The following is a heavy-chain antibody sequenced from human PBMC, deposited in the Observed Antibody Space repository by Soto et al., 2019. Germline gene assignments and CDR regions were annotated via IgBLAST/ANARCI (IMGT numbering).Heavy chain of an antibody. Sequence: SETLSVTCAVSGGSISSGCYSWSWIRQPPGKGLEWIGYIYHSGSTYYNPSLKSRVTISVDRSKNQFSLKLSSVTAADTAVYYCARTPDIWGQGTMVTVSS. CDR2: IYHSGST. CDR3: ARTPDI. J-gene: IGHJ3*02. V-gene: IGHV4-30-2*01. CDR1: GGSISSGCYS.